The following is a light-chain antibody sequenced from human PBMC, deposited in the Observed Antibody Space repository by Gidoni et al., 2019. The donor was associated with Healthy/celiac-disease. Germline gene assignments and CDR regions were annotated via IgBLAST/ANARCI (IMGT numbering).Light chain of an antibody. V-gene: IGKV3-20*01. Sequence: EIVLTQSPGTLSLSPGERATLSCRASQSVSSSYVAWYQQKPGQAPRLLSYGASSRATGIPDRFSGSGSGTDFTLTISRLEPEDFAVYYCQQYGSSPLMYTFGQGTKLEIK. CDR1: QSVSSSY. J-gene: IGKJ2*01. CDR3: QQYGSSPLMYT. CDR2: GAS.